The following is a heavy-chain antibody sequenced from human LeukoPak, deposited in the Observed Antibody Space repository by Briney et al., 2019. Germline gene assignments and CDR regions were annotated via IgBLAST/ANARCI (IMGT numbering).Heavy chain of an antibody. J-gene: IGHJ5*02. D-gene: IGHD3-10*01. CDR1: GFSLSTFG. CDR3: AKDVRPYASGSYNWFDP. V-gene: IGHV3-30*18. CDR2: ISYDGSDK. Sequence: PGGSLRLSCTASGFSLSTFGMHWVRQAPGKGLEWVTFISYDGSDKYYADSVKGRFTISRDNSKSTLYLQMNSLRAEDTAVYFCAKDVRPYASGSYNWFDPWGQGTLVTVSS.